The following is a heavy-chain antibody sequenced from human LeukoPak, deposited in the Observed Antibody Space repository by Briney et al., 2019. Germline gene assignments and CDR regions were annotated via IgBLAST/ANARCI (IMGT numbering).Heavy chain of an antibody. Sequence: ASVKVSCKASGGTFSSYAISWVRQAPGQGLEWMGRIIPILGIANYAQKFQGRVTITADESTSTAYMELSSLRSEDTAVYYCARFACSSTSCYFDYWGQGTLVTVSS. V-gene: IGHV1-69*04. CDR3: ARFACSSTSCYFDY. J-gene: IGHJ4*02. D-gene: IGHD2-2*01. CDR1: GGTFSSYA. CDR2: IIPILGIA.